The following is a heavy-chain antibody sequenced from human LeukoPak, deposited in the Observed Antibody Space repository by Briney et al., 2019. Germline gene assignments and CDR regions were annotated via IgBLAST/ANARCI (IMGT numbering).Heavy chain of an antibody. Sequence: GASVSVSFTSSVYTFTFYYMNWVGQAPGQGLEWMGWINPNSGGTNYAQKFQGRVTMTRDTSISTAYMELSRLRSDDTAVYYCARAMDIVATINTYWGQGTLVTVSS. CDR1: VYTFTFYY. CDR2: INPNSGGT. J-gene: IGHJ4*02. CDR3: ARAMDIVATINTY. V-gene: IGHV1-2*02. D-gene: IGHD5-12*01.